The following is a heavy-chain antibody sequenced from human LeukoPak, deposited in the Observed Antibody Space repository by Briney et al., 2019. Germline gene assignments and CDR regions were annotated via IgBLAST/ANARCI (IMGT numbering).Heavy chain of an antibody. CDR1: GYSFTGYY. CDR3: ARVNDYGGRIINYSDY. J-gene: IGHJ4*02. Sequence: ASVKVSCKASGYSFTGYYIHWVRQAPGQGLEWMGWINPNSGGTNYAQKFQGRVIMTRDTSISTAYMELSRLRSDDTAVYYCARVNDYGGRIINYSDYWGQGTLVTVSS. D-gene: IGHD4-23*01. CDR2: INPNSGGT. V-gene: IGHV1-2*02.